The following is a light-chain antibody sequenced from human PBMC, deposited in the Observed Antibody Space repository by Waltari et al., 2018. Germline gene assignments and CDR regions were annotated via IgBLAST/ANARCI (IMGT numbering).Light chain of an antibody. CDR2: KAS. V-gene: IGKV1-5*03. J-gene: IGKJ2*01. CDR3: QQYYRYSYT. CDR1: QSINNW. Sequence: DIQMTQSPSTLSASVGDRVTITCRASQSINNWLAWYQQKPGKAPKLLIYKASSLESGVPSRFSGSGSGTEFTLTISSLQPDDFATYSCQQYYRYSYTFGQGTKLEI.